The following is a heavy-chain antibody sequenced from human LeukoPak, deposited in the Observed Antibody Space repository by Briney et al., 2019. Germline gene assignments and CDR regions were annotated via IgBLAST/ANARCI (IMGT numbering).Heavy chain of an antibody. CDR2: ISSSGSTI. Sequence: GGSLRLSCAASGFTFSDYYMSWIRQAPGKGLEWVSYISSSGSTIYYADSVKGRFTISRDNAKNSLYLQMNSLRAEDTAVYYCARAMRVMVYDPKYYYYMDVWGKGTTVTVSS. D-gene: IGHD2-8*01. CDR1: GFTFSDYY. V-gene: IGHV3-11*04. CDR3: ARAMRVMVYDPKYYYYMDV. J-gene: IGHJ6*03.